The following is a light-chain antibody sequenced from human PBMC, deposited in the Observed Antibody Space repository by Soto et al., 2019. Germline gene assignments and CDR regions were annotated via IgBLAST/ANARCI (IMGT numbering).Light chain of an antibody. CDR1: QSISTF. V-gene: IGKV1-39*01. CDR2: AAS. CDR3: LQSYTTPQSWT. J-gene: IGKJ1*01. Sequence: DIQMTQSPSSLSASVGDRVTITCRASQSISTFLNWYQQKPGKAPKLLIYAASTLQSGVPSGFSGSGSGTDFALTISSLQPEDFATYICLQSYTTPQSWTFGQGTKVEIK.